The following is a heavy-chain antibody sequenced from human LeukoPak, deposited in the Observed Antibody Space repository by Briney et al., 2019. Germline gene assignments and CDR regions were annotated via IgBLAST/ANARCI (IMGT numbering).Heavy chain of an antibody. CDR3: ARGGVAAFDY. Sequence: GGSLRLSCAASGCTFSSYWMSWVRQAPGKGLEWVANIKQDGSEKYYVDSVKGRFTISRDNAKNSLYLQMNSLRAEDTAVYYCARGGVAAFDYWGQGTLVTVSS. CDR1: GCTFSSYW. V-gene: IGHV3-7*01. CDR2: IKQDGSEK. J-gene: IGHJ4*01. D-gene: IGHD6-19*01.